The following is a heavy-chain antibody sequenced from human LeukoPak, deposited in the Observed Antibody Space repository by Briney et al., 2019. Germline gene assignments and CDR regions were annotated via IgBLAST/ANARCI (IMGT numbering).Heavy chain of an antibody. V-gene: IGHV3-11*04. CDR2: ISSSGTTR. CDR1: GFTVSSNY. D-gene: IGHD3-16*02. CDR3: ARVIAFNWFDP. J-gene: IGHJ5*02. Sequence: GGPLRLSCTASGFTVSSNYMSWVRQAPGKGLEWLSYISSSGTTRYYADSVKGRFTISRDNADNSLYLQMNSLRAEDTAVYYCARVIAFNWFDPWGQGTPVTVSS.